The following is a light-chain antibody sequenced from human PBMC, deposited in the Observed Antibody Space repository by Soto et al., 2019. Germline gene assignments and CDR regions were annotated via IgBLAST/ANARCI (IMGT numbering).Light chain of an antibody. CDR1: SSDVGGYNY. J-gene: IGLJ1*01. V-gene: IGLV2-14*01. Sequence: QSALTQPASVSGSPGQSITISCTGTSSDVGGYNYVSWYQQHPGEAPKLLIYEVTNRPSGVSNRFFGSKSGNTASLTISGLQGEDEADYYCSSYTSSSTGVFGTGTKLTV. CDR3: SSYTSSSTGV. CDR2: EVT.